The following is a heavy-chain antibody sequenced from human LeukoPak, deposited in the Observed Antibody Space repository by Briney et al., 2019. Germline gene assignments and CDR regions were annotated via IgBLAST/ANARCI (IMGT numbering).Heavy chain of an antibody. J-gene: IGHJ6*02. CDR1: GFTFSSYA. V-gene: IGHV3-23*01. D-gene: IGHD2-21*01. CDR3: AKGLCGGYCYVYCYYYGMDV. Sequence: GGSLRLSCAASGFTFSSYAMSWVRQAPGKGLEWVSYISGSGGSTYYADSVKGRFTISRDNSKNTLYLQMNSLRAEDTAVYYCAKGLCGGYCYVYCYYYGMDVWGQGTTVTVSS. CDR2: ISGSGGST.